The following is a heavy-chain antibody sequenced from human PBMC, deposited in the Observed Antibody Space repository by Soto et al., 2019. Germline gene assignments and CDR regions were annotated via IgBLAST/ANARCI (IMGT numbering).Heavy chain of an antibody. Sequence: QAQLVESGGGVVQPGRSLRLSCVLSGFIFSDYAMHWVRQTPGKGLEWVAIVSSDGRQKFYTDSVKGRFTISKEFSNNTLFLQVNSLRPEDSGTCFCTRDARPYSIYRGGGLGLWGQGTLVTVSS. D-gene: IGHD4-4*01. CDR1: GFIFSDYA. CDR3: TRDARPYSIYRGGGLGL. J-gene: IGHJ1*01. CDR2: VSSDGRQK. V-gene: IGHV3-30*03.